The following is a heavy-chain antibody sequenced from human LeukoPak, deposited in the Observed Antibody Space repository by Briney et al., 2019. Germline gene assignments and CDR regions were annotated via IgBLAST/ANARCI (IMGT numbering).Heavy chain of an antibody. V-gene: IGHV1-24*01. Sequence: WASVKVSCKVSGYTLTELSMHWVRQAPGKGLEWMGGFDPEDGETIYAQKFQGRVTMTEDTSTDTAYMELSSLRSEDTAVYYCATCTREGSYCYELDYWGQGTLVTVSS. J-gene: IGHJ4*02. CDR1: GYTLTELS. CDR3: ATCTREGSYCYELDY. CDR2: FDPEDGET. D-gene: IGHD1-26*01.